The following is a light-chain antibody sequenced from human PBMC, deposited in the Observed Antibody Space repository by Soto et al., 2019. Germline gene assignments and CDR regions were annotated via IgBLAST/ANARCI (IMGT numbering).Light chain of an antibody. V-gene: IGLV4-69*01. J-gene: IGLJ2*01. Sequence: QPVRAQSPSASASLGASVKLTCTLSSGHISYAIAWHQQQPEKGPRYLMKLDSDGSHTKGDAIPDRFSGSSSGAERYLTISSLQSEDEADYYCQTWGTGIHVVFGGGTKVTVL. CDR1: SGHISYA. CDR2: LDSDGSH. CDR3: QTWGTGIHVV.